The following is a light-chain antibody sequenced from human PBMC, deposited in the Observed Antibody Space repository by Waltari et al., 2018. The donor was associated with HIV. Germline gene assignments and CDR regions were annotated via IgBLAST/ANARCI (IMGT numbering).Light chain of an antibody. CDR1: QGISSF. Sequence: DIQLTQSPSFLSASVGDRVTITCRASQGISSFLAWYQQKPGKAPKLLMFDGSTLQSGVPSRFSGSAAGTEFTHTISSLQTEEYATYYCQHNKGYPITFGQGTRLDIK. V-gene: IGKV1-9*01. J-gene: IGKJ5*01. CDR2: DGS. CDR3: QHNKGYPIT.